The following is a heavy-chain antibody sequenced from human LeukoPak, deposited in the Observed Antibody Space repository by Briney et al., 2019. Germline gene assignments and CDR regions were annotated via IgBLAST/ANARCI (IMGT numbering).Heavy chain of an antibody. V-gene: IGHV3-9*03. D-gene: IGHD1-26*01. CDR1: GFTFSSYW. Sequence: PGGSLRLSCAASGFTFSSYWMNWVRQAPGKGLEWVAGISWNSGGIDYVDSVKGRFTISRDNTKNSLYLQMNSLRVEDMALYYCTKGTNAGIVGASDSWGQGILVTVSS. CDR3: TKGTNAGIVGASDS. J-gene: IGHJ4*02. CDR2: ISWNSGGI.